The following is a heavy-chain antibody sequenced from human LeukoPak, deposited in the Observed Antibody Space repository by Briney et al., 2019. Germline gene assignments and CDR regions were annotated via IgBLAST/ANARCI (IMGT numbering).Heavy chain of an antibody. CDR1: GCTFSSYA. D-gene: IGHD2-15*01. CDR3: ARDPPRIVVVVAATNYYGMDV. J-gene: IGHJ6*02. V-gene: IGHV1-18*01. Sequence: ASLKVSCKASGCTFSSYAISWVRQAPGQGLEWMGWISAYNGNTNYAQKLQGRVTMTTDTSTSTAYMELRSLRSDDTAVYYCARDPPRIVVVVAATNYYGMDVWGQGTTVTVSS. CDR2: ISAYNGNT.